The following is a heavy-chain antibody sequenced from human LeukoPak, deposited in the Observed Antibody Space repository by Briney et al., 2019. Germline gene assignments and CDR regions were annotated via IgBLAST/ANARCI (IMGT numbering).Heavy chain of an antibody. CDR2: ISNDGSNK. J-gene: IGHJ4*02. Sequence: PGRSLRLSCAASGFTLSNYVIHWVRQAPGKGLEWVALISNDGSNKDFADSVKGRFTISRDNARNLVYLQMNSLRPEDAAVYYCARDSGYGSGNYRNTYFDYWGQGTLVIVSS. CDR1: GFTLSNYV. V-gene: IGHV3-30-3*01. D-gene: IGHD3-10*01. CDR3: ARDSGYGSGNYRNTYFDY.